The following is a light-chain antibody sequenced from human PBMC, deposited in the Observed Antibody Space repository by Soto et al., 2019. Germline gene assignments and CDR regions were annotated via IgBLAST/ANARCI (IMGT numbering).Light chain of an antibody. CDR1: AVPKQY. V-gene: IGLV3-25*02. CDR2: QDT. J-gene: IGLJ1*01. Sequence: SYVLTQPPWVSVSPGQTAKITCSGTAVPKQYAAGYQQKPGQAPLLVISQDTERPSGIPERFSGSSSGTTVTLTISGVQEEDEADYYCQSVDTTGSFVFGTGPKVTVL. CDR3: QSVDTTGSFV.